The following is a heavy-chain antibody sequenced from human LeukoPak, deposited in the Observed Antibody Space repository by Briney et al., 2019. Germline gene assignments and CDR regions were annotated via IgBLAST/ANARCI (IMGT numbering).Heavy chain of an antibody. Sequence: PGGSLRLSCAASGFTFSSYWMSWVRQAPGKGLEWVANIKQDGSEKYYVDSVKGRFTISRDNAKNSLYLQMNSLRAEDTAVYYCARVRRTYYYDSSGYYLGGSAFDIRGQGTMVTVSS. CDR3: ARVRRTYYYDSSGYYLGGSAFDI. V-gene: IGHV3-7*01. CDR1: GFTFSSYW. D-gene: IGHD3-22*01. J-gene: IGHJ3*02. CDR2: IKQDGSEK.